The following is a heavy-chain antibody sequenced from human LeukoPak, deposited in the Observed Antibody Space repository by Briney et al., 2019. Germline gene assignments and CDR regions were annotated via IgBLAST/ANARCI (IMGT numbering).Heavy chain of an antibody. Sequence: SETLSLTCIVSGGSVSTFYWSWIRQPPGKGLEWIGYFSYSGSTNYNPSLKSRVTMSVDTSKNQFSLKLTFVTAADTAVYYCASNQWPNWYFDLWGRGTLVTVSS. V-gene: IGHV4-59*02. CDR2: FSYSGST. CDR3: ASNQWPNWYFDL. CDR1: GGSVSTFY. J-gene: IGHJ2*01. D-gene: IGHD6-19*01.